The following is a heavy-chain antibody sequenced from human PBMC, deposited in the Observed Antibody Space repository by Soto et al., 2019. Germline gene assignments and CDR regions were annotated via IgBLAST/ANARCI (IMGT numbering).Heavy chain of an antibody. CDR3: ARGKRITMIVVVNRPQHYGMDV. V-gene: IGHV4-34*01. Sequence: SETLSLTCAVYGGSFSGYYWSWIRQPPGKGLEWIGEINHSGSTNYNPSLKSRVTISVDTSKNQFSLKLSSVTAADTAVYYCARGKRITMIVVVNRPQHYGMDVWGQGTTVT. CDR1: GGSFSGYY. D-gene: IGHD3-22*01. CDR2: INHSGST. J-gene: IGHJ6*02.